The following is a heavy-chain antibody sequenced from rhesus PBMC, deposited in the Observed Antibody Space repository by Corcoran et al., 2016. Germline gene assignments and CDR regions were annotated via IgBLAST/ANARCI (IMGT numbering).Heavy chain of an antibody. D-gene: IGHD1-44*02. V-gene: IGHV4S10*01. J-gene: IGHJ4*01. CDR3: ARKKGGSYFFDY. Sequence: QVQLQESAPGVVKPSETLSLTCAVSGGFISDSDWWSWIRQPPRKGLEWIGYIYGSSTSTNYNPSLKSRVTISKDTSKNQFSLKLSSMTAADTAVYYCARKKGGSYFFDYWGQGVLVTVSS. CDR2: IYGSSTST. CDR1: GGFISDSDW.